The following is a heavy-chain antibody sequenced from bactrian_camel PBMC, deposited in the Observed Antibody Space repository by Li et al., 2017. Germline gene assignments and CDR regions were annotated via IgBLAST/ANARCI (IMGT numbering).Heavy chain of an antibody. CDR2: ISTGGGST. Sequence: QLVESGGGSVLAGGSLTLSCSASGNMFSINAMGWFRQAPGKEREGVAAISTGGGSTNYADSVKGRFTISEDNAKNTLYLQMNSLKPEDTAMYYCAASPEVTDIQALGVLLGLTPKQGEWPDFDYWGQGTQV. CDR3: AASPEVTDIQALGVLLGLTPKQGEWPDFDY. J-gene: IGHJ6*01. D-gene: IGHD3*01. CDR1: GNMFSINA. V-gene: IGHV3S54*01.